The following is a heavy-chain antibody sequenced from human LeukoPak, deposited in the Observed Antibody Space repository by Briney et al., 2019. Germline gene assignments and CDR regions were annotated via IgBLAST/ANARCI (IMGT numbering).Heavy chain of an antibody. CDR3: ARGPSVVTDPFDY. V-gene: IGHV3-48*04. Sequence: GGSLRLSCAASGFTFSSYSMNWVRQAPGKGLEWISYISSSSTIYYTDSVKGRFTISRDNAKNSLYLQMNSLRAEDTAVYYCARGPSVVTDPFDYWGQGTLVTVSS. J-gene: IGHJ4*02. CDR2: ISSSSTI. CDR1: GFTFSSYS. D-gene: IGHD4-23*01.